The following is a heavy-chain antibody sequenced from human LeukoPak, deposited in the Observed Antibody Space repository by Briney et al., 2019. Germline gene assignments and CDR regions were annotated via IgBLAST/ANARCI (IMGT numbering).Heavy chain of an antibody. CDR1: GFTFSYYG. CDR3: ARVRNGYSYDAFDI. D-gene: IGHD5-24*01. CDR2: ISDDGSNE. J-gene: IGHJ3*02. V-gene: IGHV3-30*03. Sequence: GGSLRLSCAASGFTFSYYGMHWVRQAPGKGLEWVAAISDDGSNEYYADSVKGRFTISRDNSKNTLYLQMNSLRAEDTAVYYCARVRNGYSYDAFDIWGQGTMVTVSS.